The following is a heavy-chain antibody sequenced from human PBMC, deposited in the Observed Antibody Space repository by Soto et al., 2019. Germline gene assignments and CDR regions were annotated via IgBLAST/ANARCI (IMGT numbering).Heavy chain of an antibody. CDR2: ISSNGGSI. V-gene: IGHV3-64*01. J-gene: IGHJ5*02. CDR3: ARDSGYKWFDP. CDR1: GFTFSNYA. D-gene: IGHD2-15*01. Sequence: GGSLRLSCAASGFTFSNYAMHWVRQAQGKGLEYVSGISSNGGSIYYANSVKGRFTISRDNSKNTLYLQMGSLRAEDMAVYYCARDSGYKWFDPWGQGTMVTVSS.